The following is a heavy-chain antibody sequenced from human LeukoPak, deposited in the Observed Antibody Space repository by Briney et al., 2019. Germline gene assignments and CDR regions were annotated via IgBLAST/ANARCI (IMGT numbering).Heavy chain of an antibody. Sequence: GGSLRLSWAAAGFTFSSYGMHWVRQAAGEGLGWVAVIWYDGSNKYYADSVKGRFTISRDNSKTTLYMQMNSLRAEDTAVYYCARGGHMYYDGSGSYYTYFDYWGQGTLVTVSS. CDR1: GFTFSSYG. CDR3: ARGGHMYYDGSGSYYTYFDY. D-gene: IGHD3-10*01. CDR2: IWYDGSNK. V-gene: IGHV3-33*01. J-gene: IGHJ4*02.